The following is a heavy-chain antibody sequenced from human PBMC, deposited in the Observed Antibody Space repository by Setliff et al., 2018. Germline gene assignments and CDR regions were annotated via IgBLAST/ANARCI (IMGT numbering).Heavy chain of an antibody. CDR1: GFRISFREYW. V-gene: IGHV3-74*01. D-gene: IGHD1-26*01. Sequence: GGSLRLSCAASGFRISFREYWMFWVRQAPGKGLEWVARIDKDGSSTVYADSVKGRFTISRDNVKKMLYLQMDSLRTEDTAVYYCTREHTPWVGASHHDCWGQGTQVTDSS. CDR3: TREHTPWVGASHHDC. J-gene: IGHJ4*02. CDR2: IDKDGSST.